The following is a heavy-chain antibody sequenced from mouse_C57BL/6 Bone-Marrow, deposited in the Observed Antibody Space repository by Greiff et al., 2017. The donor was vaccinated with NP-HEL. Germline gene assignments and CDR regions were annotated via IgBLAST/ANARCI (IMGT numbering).Heavy chain of an antibody. CDR2: ISSGGSYT. J-gene: IGHJ4*01. Sequence: EVQVVESGGDLVKPGGSLKLSCAASGFTFSSYGMSWVRQTPDKRLEWVATISSGGSYTYYPDSVKGRFTISRDNAKNTLYLQMSSLKSEDTAMYYCARHPPYYYGSSYAMDYWGQGTSVTVSS. D-gene: IGHD1-1*01. CDR1: GFTFSSYG. V-gene: IGHV5-6*01. CDR3: ARHPPYYYGSSYAMDY.